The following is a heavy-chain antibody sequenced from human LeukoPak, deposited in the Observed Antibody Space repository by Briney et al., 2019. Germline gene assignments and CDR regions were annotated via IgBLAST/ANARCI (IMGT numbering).Heavy chain of an antibody. Sequence: SGTTLVKPTQTLALTYTFSGVSLSNRGMCVIWIHKPPGKALEWLARIDWDDDKYYSTSLKTRLTISKDTSKNQVVLTMTNMDPVDTATYYCARDDILTGYHMDVWGKGTTVTVSS. CDR2: IDWDDDK. V-gene: IGHV2-70*11. CDR1: GVSLSNRGMC. D-gene: IGHD3-9*01. J-gene: IGHJ6*04. CDR3: ARDDILTGYHMDV.